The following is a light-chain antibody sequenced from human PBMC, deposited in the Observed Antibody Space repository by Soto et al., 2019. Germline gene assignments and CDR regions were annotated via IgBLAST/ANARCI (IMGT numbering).Light chain of an antibody. V-gene: IGKV3-15*01. CDR2: GAS. CDR1: QSVNSN. Sequence: EIVMTQSPATLSVSPGERVTLACRASQSVNSNLAWYPQKLGQAHRLLLFGASPRATAIPARFSGSGSGTEFTLTISSLQSEDCAIYYCQQYNNWPYTFGQGARVEI. CDR3: QQYNNWPYT. J-gene: IGKJ2*01.